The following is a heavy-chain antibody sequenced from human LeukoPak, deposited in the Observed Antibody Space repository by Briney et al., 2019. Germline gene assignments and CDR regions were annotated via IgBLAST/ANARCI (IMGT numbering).Heavy chain of an antibody. CDR1: GYTFTSYA. Sequence: ASVKVSCKASGYTFTSYAITWVRQAPGQGLEWMGGIIPIFGTANYAQKFQGRVTITADESTSTAYMELSSLRSEDTAVYYCAGDPYYYDTSDYYYYYHYMDVWGKGTTVTVSS. J-gene: IGHJ6*03. CDR3: AGDPYYYDTSDYYYYYHYMDV. V-gene: IGHV1-69*13. D-gene: IGHD3-22*01. CDR2: IIPIFGTA.